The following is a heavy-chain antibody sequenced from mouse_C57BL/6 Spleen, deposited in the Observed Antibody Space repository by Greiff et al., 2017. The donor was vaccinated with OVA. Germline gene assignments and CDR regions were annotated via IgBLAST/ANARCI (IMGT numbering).Heavy chain of an antibody. CDR2: INPNNGGT. J-gene: IGHJ4*01. CDR1: GYTFTDYY. V-gene: IGHV1-26*01. Sequence: VQLQQSGPELVKPGASVKISCKASGYTFTDYYMNWVKQSHGKSLEWIGDINPNNGGTSYNQKFKGKATLTVDKSSSTAYMELRSLTSEDSAVYYCAREGLLPGDYWGQGTSVTVSS. D-gene: IGHD1-1*01. CDR3: AREGLLPGDY.